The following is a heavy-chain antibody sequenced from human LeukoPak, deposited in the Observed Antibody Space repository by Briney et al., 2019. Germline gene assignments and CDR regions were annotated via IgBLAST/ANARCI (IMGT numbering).Heavy chain of an antibody. CDR3: ATDFGTKAAARFFFDY. CDR1: GFTFSDYY. Sequence: GGSLRLSCAASGFTFSDYYMSWIRQAPGKGLEWVAFIRYDGSNEYYADSVKGRFTISKDNSKTTLYLQMNSLRAEDTAVYYCATDFGTKAAARFFFDYWGQGTLVTVSS. J-gene: IGHJ4*02. V-gene: IGHV3-30*02. CDR2: IRYDGSNE. D-gene: IGHD2-2*01.